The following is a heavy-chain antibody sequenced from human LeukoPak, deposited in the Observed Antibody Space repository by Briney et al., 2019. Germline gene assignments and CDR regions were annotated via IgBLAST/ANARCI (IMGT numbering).Heavy chain of an antibody. CDR2: IYYSGST. CDR3: GGLASVPFYFAY. D-gene: IGHD2-15*01. Sequence: SETLSLTCTVSGGSISRSSYYWGWIRQPPGKGLEWIGGIYYSGSTYYNPSLKSRITISVDTSKNKSSLKLSSVTAADTAVYYCGGLASVPFYFAYWGPGTLVTVSS. CDR1: GGSISRSSYY. V-gene: IGHV4-39*01. J-gene: IGHJ4*02.